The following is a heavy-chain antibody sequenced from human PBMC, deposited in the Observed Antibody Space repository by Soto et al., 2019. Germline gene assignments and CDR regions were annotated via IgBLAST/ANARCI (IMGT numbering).Heavy chain of an antibody. V-gene: IGHV3-23*01. CDR2: IGGSGSYT. D-gene: IGHD1-26*01. CDR3: AKPQVGAALYDD. CDR1: GFTFSSYA. Sequence: GGSLRLSCAASGFTFSSYAMSWVRQAPGKGLEWVSAIGGSGSYTYYADSVKGRFTISGDNSKNTLYLQMSSLRAEDTALYYCAKPQVGAALYDDSGQGTLVTVSS. J-gene: IGHJ4*02.